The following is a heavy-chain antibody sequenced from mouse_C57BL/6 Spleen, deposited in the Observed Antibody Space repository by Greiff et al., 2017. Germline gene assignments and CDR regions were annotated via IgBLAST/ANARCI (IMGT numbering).Heavy chain of an antibody. J-gene: IGHJ1*03. D-gene: IGHD1-1*01. V-gene: IGHV1-69*01. CDR1: GYTFTSYW. Sequence: VQLQQPGAELVMPGASVKLSCKASGYTFTSYWMHWVKQRPGQGLEWIGEIDPSDSYTNYNQKFKGKSTLTVDKSSSTAYMQLSSLTSEDSAVXYCARHYYGSSYGYFDVWGTGTTVTVSS. CDR3: ARHYYGSSYGYFDV. CDR2: IDPSDSYT.